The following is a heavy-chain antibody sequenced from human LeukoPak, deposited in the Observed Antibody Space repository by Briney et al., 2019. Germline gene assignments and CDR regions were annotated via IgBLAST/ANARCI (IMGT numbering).Heavy chain of an antibody. CDR2: INPNSGGT. Sequence: ASVKVSCKASGYTFTGYYMHWVRQAPGQGLEWMGWINPNSGGTNYARKFQGRVTMTRDTSISTAYMELSRLRSDDTAVYYCARAVNYYDSSGYGYMDVWGKGTTVTVSS. D-gene: IGHD3-22*01. CDR1: GYTFTGYY. CDR3: ARAVNYYDSSGYGYMDV. J-gene: IGHJ6*03. V-gene: IGHV1-2*02.